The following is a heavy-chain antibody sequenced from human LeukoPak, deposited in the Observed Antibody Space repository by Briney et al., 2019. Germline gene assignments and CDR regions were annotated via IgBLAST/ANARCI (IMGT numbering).Heavy chain of an antibody. V-gene: IGHV4-59*01. Sequence: SETLSLTCAVYGGSFSGYYWSWIRQPPGKGLEWIGYIQDSGYTKYNPSLKSRLPISVDASKNQFSLRLSSLTAADTAVFYCARTIASRPYYFDYWGQGTLVTVSS. CDR1: GGSFSGYY. CDR3: ARTIASRPYYFDY. J-gene: IGHJ4*02. D-gene: IGHD6-6*01. CDR2: IQDSGYT.